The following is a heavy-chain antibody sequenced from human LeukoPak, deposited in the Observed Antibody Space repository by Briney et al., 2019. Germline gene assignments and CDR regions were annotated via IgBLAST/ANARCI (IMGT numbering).Heavy chain of an antibody. V-gene: IGHV3-13*01. D-gene: IGHD2-2*01. CDR1: GFTFSSYD. CDR2: IGTAGDT. Sequence: AGGSLRLSCAASGFTFSSYDMHWVRQATGKGLEWASAIGTAGDTYYPGSVKGRFTISRENAKNSLYLQMNSLRAGDTAVYYCARLSVNDAFDIWGQGTMVTVSS. J-gene: IGHJ3*02. CDR3: ARLSVNDAFDI.